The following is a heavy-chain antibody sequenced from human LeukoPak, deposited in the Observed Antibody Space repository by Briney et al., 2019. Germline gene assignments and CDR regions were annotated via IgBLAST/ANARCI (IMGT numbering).Heavy chain of an antibody. Sequence: GASVKVSCKASGYTFTRYYMHWVRQAPGQGLEWMGIINPSGGNTNYAQKFQGRVTMTRDMSTSTVYMELSSLRSEDTAVYYCARHYYDSSGWFGYWGQGTLVTVSS. J-gene: IGHJ4*02. V-gene: IGHV1-46*01. CDR2: INPSGGNT. CDR3: ARHYYDSSGWFGY. D-gene: IGHD3-22*01. CDR1: GYTFTRYY.